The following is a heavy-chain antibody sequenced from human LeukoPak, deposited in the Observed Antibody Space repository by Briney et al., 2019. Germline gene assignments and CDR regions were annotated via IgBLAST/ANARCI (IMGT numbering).Heavy chain of an antibody. J-gene: IGHJ6*03. Sequence: ASVKVSCKASGYTFNRYYMHWVRQAPGQGLEWMGIINPSGGSTSYAQKFQGRVTMTRNTSISTAYMELSSLRSEDTAVYYCARDYTPNNYYYYMDVWGKGTTVTISS. CDR3: ARDYTPNNYYYYMDV. CDR1: GYTFNRYY. V-gene: IGHV1-46*02. D-gene: IGHD4/OR15-4a*01. CDR2: INPSGGST.